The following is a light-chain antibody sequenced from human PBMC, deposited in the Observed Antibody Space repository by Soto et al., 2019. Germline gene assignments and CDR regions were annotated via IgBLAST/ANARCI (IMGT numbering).Light chain of an antibody. Sequence: SYELTQPPSVSVAPGKTARITCGGNNIGSKSVHWYQQKPGQAPVVVMYYDSDRPSGIPERFSGAKSGNTATLTISRVEAGDEADYYCQVWDKSSVHAVFGGGTQLTVL. J-gene: IGLJ7*01. CDR2: YDS. V-gene: IGLV3-21*04. CDR1: NIGSKS. CDR3: QVWDKSSVHAV.